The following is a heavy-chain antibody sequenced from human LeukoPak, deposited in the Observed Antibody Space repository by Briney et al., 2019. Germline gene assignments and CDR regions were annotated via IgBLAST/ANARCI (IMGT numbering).Heavy chain of an antibody. CDR3: ARERTLTGCYDY. CDR2: INPNSGGT. J-gene: IGHJ4*02. CDR1: GYTFTGYY. Sequence: ASVKVSCQASGYTFTGYYMHWVRQAPGQGLEWMGWINPNSGGTNYAQKFQGRVTMTRDTSISTAYMELSRLRSDDTAVYYCARERTLTGCYDYWGQGTLVTVSS. D-gene: IGHD2-15*01. V-gene: IGHV1-2*02.